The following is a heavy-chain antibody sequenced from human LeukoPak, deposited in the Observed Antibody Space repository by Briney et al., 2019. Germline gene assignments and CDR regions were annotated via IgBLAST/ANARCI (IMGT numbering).Heavy chain of an antibody. CDR2: INHSGST. D-gene: IGHD3-10*01. Sequence: KPSETLSLTCAVYGGSFSGYYWSWIRQPPGKGLEWIGEINHSGSTNYNPSLKSRVTISVDTSKNQFSLKLSSVTAADTAVYYCARNNYGSATKFKYWGQGTLVTVSS. CDR3: ARNNYGSATKFKY. V-gene: IGHV4-34*01. J-gene: IGHJ4*02. CDR1: GGSFSGYY.